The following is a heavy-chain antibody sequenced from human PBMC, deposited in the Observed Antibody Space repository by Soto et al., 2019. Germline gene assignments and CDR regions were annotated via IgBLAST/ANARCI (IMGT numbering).Heavy chain of an antibody. CDR3: AQDNDLDRDGPFDY. CDR1: GFRFDDYG. V-gene: IGHV3-9*03. D-gene: IGHD2-2*03. J-gene: IGHJ4*02. CDR2: ISWNSGGI. Sequence: EVQLVESGGGSVQPGRSLRLSCAASGFRFDDYGMPWVRQGPGKGLEWGSGISWNSGGIYDADSVKGRFTISRDNAKRSLYLPMNSLRTEDMAFCDCAQDNDLDRDGPFDYWGQGILVTVSS.